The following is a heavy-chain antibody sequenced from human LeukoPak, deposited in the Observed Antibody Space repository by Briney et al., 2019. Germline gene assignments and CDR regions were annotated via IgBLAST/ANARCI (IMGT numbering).Heavy chain of an antibody. Sequence: GGSLRLSCAASGFTFSSYAMSWVRQAPAKGLEWVSAISGSGGSIYYADSVKGRFTISRDNSKNTLYLQMNSLRAEDTAVYYCAKVYWNYRGFDYWGQGTLVTVSS. V-gene: IGHV3-23*01. CDR3: AKVYWNYRGFDY. D-gene: IGHD1-7*01. CDR1: GFTFSSYA. J-gene: IGHJ4*02. CDR2: ISGSGGSI.